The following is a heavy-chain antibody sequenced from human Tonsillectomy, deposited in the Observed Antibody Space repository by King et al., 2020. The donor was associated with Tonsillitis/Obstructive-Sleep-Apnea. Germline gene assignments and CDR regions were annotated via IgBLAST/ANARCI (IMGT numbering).Heavy chain of an antibody. J-gene: IGHJ4*02. CDR2: ISYDGSNK. D-gene: IGHD2-2*01. CDR3: AKEQAQLLRY. V-gene: IGHV3-30*18. Sequence: VQLVQSGGGVVQPGRSLRLSCAASGFTFISYGMHWVRQAPGKGLEWVAVISYDGSNKYYADSVKGRFTISRDNSKNTLYLQMNSLRAEDTAVYYCAKEQAQLLRYWGQGTLVTVSS. CDR1: GFTFISYG.